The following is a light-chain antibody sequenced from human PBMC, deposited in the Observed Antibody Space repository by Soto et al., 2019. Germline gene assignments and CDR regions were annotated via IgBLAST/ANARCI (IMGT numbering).Light chain of an antibody. CDR2: EVI. CDR3: SSYAVTKNWV. V-gene: IGLV2-8*01. J-gene: IGLJ3*02. CDR1: SSDIGVYDY. Sequence: QSALTQPPSASGSPGQSVTISCTGTSSDIGVYDYVSWYQQKSGKAPKLMIFEVIRRPSGVPDRFSGSKSDNTASLTVSGLQAEDEGDYYCSSYAVTKNWVFGGGTKLTVL.